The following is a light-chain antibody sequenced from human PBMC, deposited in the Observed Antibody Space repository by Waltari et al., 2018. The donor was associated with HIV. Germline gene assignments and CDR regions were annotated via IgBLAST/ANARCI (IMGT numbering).Light chain of an antibody. J-gene: IGKJ3*01. CDR1: QRLLHSNGYNY. Sequence: DIVMTQSPLSLPVTPGEPASISCRSSQRLLHSNGYNYLAWYLQKPGQSPQLLIYLGSKRASGGPDRFSCSGSGTDCTLKISRVEAEDVWLYYCMQALQTPFTFGPGTKVDIK. CDR2: LGS. CDR3: MQALQTPFT. V-gene: IGKV2-28*01.